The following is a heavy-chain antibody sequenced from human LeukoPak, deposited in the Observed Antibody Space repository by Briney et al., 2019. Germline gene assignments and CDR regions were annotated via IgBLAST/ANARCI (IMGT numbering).Heavy chain of an antibody. Sequence: GGSLRLSCAASGFTFNTYAMSWVRQTPGKGLQWVSSIKSGGGTDYADSVKGRFTISRDNAKNLLYLQMNSLKAEDTAVYYCMTNCGGDCWGQGTLVTVSS. V-gene: IGHV3-23*01. CDR2: IKSGGGT. CDR3: MTNCGGDC. J-gene: IGHJ4*02. CDR1: GFTFNTYA. D-gene: IGHD2-8*01.